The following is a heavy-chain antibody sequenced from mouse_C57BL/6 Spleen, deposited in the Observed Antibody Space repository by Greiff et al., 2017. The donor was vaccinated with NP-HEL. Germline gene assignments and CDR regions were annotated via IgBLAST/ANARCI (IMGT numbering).Heavy chain of an antibody. CDR1: GFTFSSYA. CDR3: ARGGYGSSWCAY. D-gene: IGHD1-1*01. J-gene: IGHJ3*01. V-gene: IGHV5-4*01. CDR2: ISDGGSYT. Sequence: EVQLVESGGGLVKPGGSLKLSCAASGFTFSSYAMSWVRQTPEKRLEWVATISDGGSYTYYPDNVKGRFTISRDNAKNNLYLQRGHLKSEDTAMYYCARGGYGSSWCAYWGQGTLVTVSA.